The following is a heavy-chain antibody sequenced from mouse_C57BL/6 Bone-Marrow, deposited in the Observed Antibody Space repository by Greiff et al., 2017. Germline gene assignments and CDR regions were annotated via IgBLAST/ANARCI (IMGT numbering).Heavy chain of an antibody. CDR3: ARDFGYYVWFAY. J-gene: IGHJ3*01. V-gene: IGHV1-69*01. Sequence: VQLQQPGAELVMPGASVKLSCKASGYTFTSYWMHWVKQRPGQGLEWIGEIDPSDSYTNYNQKFKGKATLTVDKSSSTAYMQLSSLTSEDSAVDYYARDFGYYVWFAYWGQGTLVTVSA. CDR1: GYTFTSYW. CDR2: IDPSDSYT. D-gene: IGHD2-3*01.